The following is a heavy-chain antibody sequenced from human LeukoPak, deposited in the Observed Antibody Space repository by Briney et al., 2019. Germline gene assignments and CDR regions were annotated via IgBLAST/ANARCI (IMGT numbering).Heavy chain of an antibody. Sequence: PSETLSLTCAVYGGPFSGYYWSWIRQPPGKGLEWIGEINHSGSTNYNPSLKSRVTISVDTSKNQFSLKLSSVTAADTAVYYCARLRHYGSGSYPMTGNWFDPWGQGTLVSVSS. V-gene: IGHV4-34*01. D-gene: IGHD3-10*01. J-gene: IGHJ5*02. CDR1: GGPFSGYY. CDR3: ARLRHYGSGSYPMTGNWFDP. CDR2: INHSGST.